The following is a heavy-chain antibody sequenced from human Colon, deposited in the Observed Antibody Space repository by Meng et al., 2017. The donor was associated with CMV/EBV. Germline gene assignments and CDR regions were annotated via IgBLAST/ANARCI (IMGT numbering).Heavy chain of an antibody. D-gene: IGHD6-19*01. CDR1: GFTFSGSA. V-gene: IGHV3-73*01. Sequence: GGSLRLSCAASGFTFSGSAIHWVRQASGKGLEWVGRIRSKPNNYATEYAASVKGRFTISRDDSNDSAFLQMSSLKTDDTAVYYCAVLAVAEPISYWGQGTLVTVSS. CDR3: AVLAVAEPISY. CDR2: IRSKPNNYAT. J-gene: IGHJ4*02.